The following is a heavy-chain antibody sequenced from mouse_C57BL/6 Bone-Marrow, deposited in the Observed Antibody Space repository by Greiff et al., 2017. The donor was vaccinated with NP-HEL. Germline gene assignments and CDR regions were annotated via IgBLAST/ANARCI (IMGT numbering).Heavy chain of an antibody. V-gene: IGHV7-4*01. Sequence: EVKVVESGGGLVQPGASLRLSCAASGFTFTDYYMSWVRQPPGKAPEWLALIRNKANGYTTEYTASVKGRFTISSDNSQNILYLQMNTLRAEDSATYYCVKAASYYYGSSYVYYYAMDYWGQGTSVTVSS. CDR1: GFTFTDYY. D-gene: IGHD1-1*01. J-gene: IGHJ4*01. CDR2: IRNKANGYTT. CDR3: VKAASYYYGSSYVYYYAMDY.